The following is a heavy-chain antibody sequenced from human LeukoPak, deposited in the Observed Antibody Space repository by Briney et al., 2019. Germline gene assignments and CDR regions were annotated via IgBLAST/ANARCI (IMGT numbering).Heavy chain of an antibody. J-gene: IGHJ5*02. Sequence: ASVKVSCKASGYTFTSYYMHWVRQAPGQGLEWMGIINPSGGSTSCAQKFQGRVTMTRDMSTSTVYMELSSLRSEDTAVYYCARDRVADNWFDPWGQGTLVTVSS. CDR2: INPSGGST. D-gene: IGHD2-15*01. CDR3: ARDRVADNWFDP. V-gene: IGHV1-46*01. CDR1: GYTFTSYY.